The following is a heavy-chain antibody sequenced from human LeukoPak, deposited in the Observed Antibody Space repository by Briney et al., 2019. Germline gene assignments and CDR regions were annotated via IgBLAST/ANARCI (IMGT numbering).Heavy chain of an antibody. Sequence: SETLSLTCTVSGGSISSSSYYWGWIRQPPGKGLEWIGSIYYSGITYYNPSLKSRVTLSVDTSKNQFSLKLSSVTAADTAVYYCARSGSYSFWFDPWGQGTLVTVSS. CDR2: IYYSGIT. J-gene: IGHJ5*02. CDR3: ARSGSYSFWFDP. CDR1: GGSISSSSYY. D-gene: IGHD1-26*01. V-gene: IGHV4-39*01.